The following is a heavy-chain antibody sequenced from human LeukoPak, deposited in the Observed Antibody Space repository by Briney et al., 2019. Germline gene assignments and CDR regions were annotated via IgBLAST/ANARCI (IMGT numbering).Heavy chain of an antibody. J-gene: IGHJ4*02. CDR3: ARGEQQLVPYYFDY. D-gene: IGHD6-6*01. V-gene: IGHV4-34*01. CDR1: GGSFSGYY. Sequence: PSETLSLTCAVYGGSFSGYYWSWIRQPPGKGLEWIGEINHSGSTNYNPSLKSRVTISVDTSKNQFSLKLSSVTAADTAVYYCARGEQQLVPYYFDYWGQGTLVTVSS. CDR2: INHSGST.